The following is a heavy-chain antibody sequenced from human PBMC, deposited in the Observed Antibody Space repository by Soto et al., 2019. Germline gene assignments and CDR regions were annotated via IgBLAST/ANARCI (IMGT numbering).Heavy chain of an antibody. D-gene: IGHD3-22*01. V-gene: IGHV4-59*01. CDR3: ARGYYYDSSGYYGQQAFDI. CDR2: IYYSGST. Sequence: SETLSLTCTVAGGSISSYYWSCIRQPPGKGLEWIGYIYYSGSTNYNPPLKSRVTISVDTSKNQFSLKLSSVTAADTAVYYCARGYYYDSSGYYGQQAFDIWCQGTMVTVSS. J-gene: IGHJ3*02. CDR1: GGSISSYY.